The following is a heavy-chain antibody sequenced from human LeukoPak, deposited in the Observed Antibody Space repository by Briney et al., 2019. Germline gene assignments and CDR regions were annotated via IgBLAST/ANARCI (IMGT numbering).Heavy chain of an antibody. D-gene: IGHD3-9*01. Sequence: GGSLRLSCAASGFTFSSYWMHWVRQAPGKGLVWVSRINSDGSSTSYADSVKGRFTISRDNAQNTLYLQMNSLRAEDTAVYYCARVGLRDYDILTGSPYNWFDPWGQGTLVTVSS. CDR2: INSDGSST. CDR1: GFTFSSYW. CDR3: ARVGLRDYDILTGSPYNWFDP. J-gene: IGHJ5*02. V-gene: IGHV3-74*01.